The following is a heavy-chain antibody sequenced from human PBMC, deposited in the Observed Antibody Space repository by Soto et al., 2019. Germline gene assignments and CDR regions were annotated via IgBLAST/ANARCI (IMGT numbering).Heavy chain of an antibody. D-gene: IGHD6-13*01. CDR2: ISGSGGST. CDR1: GFTFSSYA. Sequence: GGSLRLSCAASGFTFSSYAMSWVRQAPWKGLEWVSAISGSGGSTYYADSVKGRFTISRDNSKNTLYLQMNSLRAEDTAVYYCAKGGGIAAAGTATQDYWGQGTLVTVSS. CDR3: AKGGGIAAAGTATQDY. V-gene: IGHV3-23*01. J-gene: IGHJ4*02.